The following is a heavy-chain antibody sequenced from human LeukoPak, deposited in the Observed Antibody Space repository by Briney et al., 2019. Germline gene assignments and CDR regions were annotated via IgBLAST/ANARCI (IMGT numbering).Heavy chain of an antibody. CDR1: GYTFTSYD. CDR3: ARGPISRGRWLQRSLDY. J-gene: IGHJ4*02. CDR2: MNPNSGNT. V-gene: IGHV1-8*01. D-gene: IGHD5-24*01. Sequence: ASVKVSCKASGYTFTSYDINWVRQATGQGLEWMGWMNPNSGNTGYAQKFQGRVTMTRNTSISTAYMELSSLRSEDTAVYYCARGPISRGRWLQRSLDYWGQGTLVTVSS.